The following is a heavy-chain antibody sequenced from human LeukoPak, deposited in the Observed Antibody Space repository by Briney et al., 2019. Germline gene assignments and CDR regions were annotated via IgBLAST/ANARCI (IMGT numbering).Heavy chain of an antibody. CDR2: IYTSGST. Sequence: PSQTLSLTCTVSGGSISSGSYYWSWIRQPAGKGLEWIGRIYTSGSTNYNSSLKSRVTISVDTSKNQFSLKLSSVTAADTAVYYCASGPGYCSGGSCYATGELDYWGQGTLVTVSS. V-gene: IGHV4-61*02. D-gene: IGHD2-15*01. J-gene: IGHJ4*02. CDR3: ASGPGYCSGGSCYATGELDY. CDR1: GGSISSGSYY.